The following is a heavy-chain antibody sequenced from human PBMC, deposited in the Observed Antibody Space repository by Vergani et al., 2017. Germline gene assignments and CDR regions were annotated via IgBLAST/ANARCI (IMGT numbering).Heavy chain of an antibody. V-gene: IGHV4-61*01. Sequence: QVQLQESGPGLVKPSETLSLTCTVSGGSVSSGSYYWSWIRQPPGKGLEWIGYIYYSGSTNYNPSLKSRVTISVDTSKNQFSLKLSSVTAADTAVYYCARESSRIAARPVWGQGTLVTVSS. CDR1: GGSVSSGSYY. J-gene: IGHJ4*02. D-gene: IGHD6-6*01. CDR2: IYYSGST. CDR3: ARESSRIAARPV.